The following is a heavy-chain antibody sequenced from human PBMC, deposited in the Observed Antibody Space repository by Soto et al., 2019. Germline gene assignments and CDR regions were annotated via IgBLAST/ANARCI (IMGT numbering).Heavy chain of an antibody. V-gene: IGHV3-33*01. CDR1: GFTFSSYG. CDR3: ARDGWGMTTVTTSHRYYFDY. CDR2: IWYDGSNK. J-gene: IGHJ4*02. Sequence: GGSLRLSCAASGFTFSSYGMHWVRQAPGKGLEWVAVIWYDGSNKYYADSVKGRFTISRDNSKNTLYLQMNSLRAEDTTVYYCARDGWGMTTVTTSHRYYFDYWGQGTLVTVSS. D-gene: IGHD4-17*01.